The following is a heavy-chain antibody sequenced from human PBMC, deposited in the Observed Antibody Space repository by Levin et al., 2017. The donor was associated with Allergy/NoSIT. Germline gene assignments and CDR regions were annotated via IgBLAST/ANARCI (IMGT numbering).Heavy chain of an antibody. Sequence: SQTLSLTCTVSGGSISSGGYYWSWIRQHPGKGLEWIGYIYYSGSTYYNPSLKSRVTISVDTSKNQFSLKLSSVTAADTAVYYCARRGEIYDYLDRWGQGTLVTVSS. CDR3: ARRGEIYDYLDR. CDR2: IYYSGST. J-gene: IGHJ4*02. D-gene: IGHD5/OR15-5a*01. CDR1: GGSISSGGYY. V-gene: IGHV4-31*03.